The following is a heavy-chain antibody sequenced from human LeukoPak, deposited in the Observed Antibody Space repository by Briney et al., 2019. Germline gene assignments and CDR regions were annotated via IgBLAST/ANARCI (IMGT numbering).Heavy chain of an antibody. CDR1: GFTVSSNY. D-gene: IGHD3-22*01. CDR3: ARANYDSSGYYYSGFDY. V-gene: IGHV3-66*01. J-gene: IGHJ4*02. Sequence: GGSLRLSCAASGFTVSSNYMSWVRQAPGKGLEWVSVIYSGGSTYYADSVKGRFTISRDNSKNTLYLQMNSLRAEDTAVYYCARANYDSSGYYYSGFDYWGQGTLVTVSS. CDR2: IYSGGST.